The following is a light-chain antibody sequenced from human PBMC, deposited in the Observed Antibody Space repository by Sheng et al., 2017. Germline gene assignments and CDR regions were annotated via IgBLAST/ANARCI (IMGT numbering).Light chain of an antibody. J-gene: IGKJ2*01. V-gene: IGKV4-1*01. CDR1: QSVLYSSNNKNY. CDR2: WAS. CDR3: QQYYNPPFT. Sequence: DIVMTQSPVSLSVSLGERATVNCKSSQSVLYSSNNKNYLAWYQLKPGQPPKLLIYWASTRESGVPDRFSGSGSVTDFTLTISSLQAEDVAVYYCQQYYNPPFTFGQGTKLEIK.